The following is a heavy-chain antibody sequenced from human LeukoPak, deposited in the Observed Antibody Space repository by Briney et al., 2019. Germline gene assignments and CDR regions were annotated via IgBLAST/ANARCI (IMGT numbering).Heavy chain of an antibody. J-gene: IGHJ4*02. D-gene: IGHD3-3*01. V-gene: IGHV3-23*01. CDR2: IHGSSGST. CDR3: ARGYDFWSGYSFDY. CDR1: GFTFSNYG. Sequence: GGSLRLSCSASGFTFSNYGMSWVRQAPGKGLEWVSGIHGSSGSTYYADSVKGRTTISRDNSKNTLYLQMNSLRAEDTAVYYCARGYDFWSGYSFDYWGQGTLVTVSS.